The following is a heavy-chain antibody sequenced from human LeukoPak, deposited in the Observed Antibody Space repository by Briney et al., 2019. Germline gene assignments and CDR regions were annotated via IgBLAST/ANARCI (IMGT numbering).Heavy chain of an antibody. D-gene: IGHD2-15*01. V-gene: IGHV3-23*01. CDR2: ISDSGHRT. CDR3: ASTISCLL. CDR1: TFSFRNFA. Sequence: GGSLRLSCAASTFSFRNFAMSWVRLAPGKGLEWVSGISDSGHRTDYADSVEGRFTISRDNSKNMLYLEMKSLRVEDTAVYYCASTISCLLWGQGTLVTVSS. J-gene: IGHJ4*02.